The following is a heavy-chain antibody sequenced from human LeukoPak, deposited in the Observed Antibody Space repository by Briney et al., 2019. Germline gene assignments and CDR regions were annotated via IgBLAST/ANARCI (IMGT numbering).Heavy chain of an antibody. CDR2: IYYSGST. J-gene: IGHJ6*03. V-gene: IGHV4-61*01. CDR3: AGVVGGSYSMDV. D-gene: IGHD1-26*01. CDR1: GGFVSSGSYY. Sequence: SETLSLTCTASGGFVSSGSYYWSWIRQPPGKGLEWIGYIYYSGSTKYNPSLKSRVTISIDTSKNQFSLKLSSVTAADTAMYYCAGVVGGSYSMDVWGQGTTVTVSS.